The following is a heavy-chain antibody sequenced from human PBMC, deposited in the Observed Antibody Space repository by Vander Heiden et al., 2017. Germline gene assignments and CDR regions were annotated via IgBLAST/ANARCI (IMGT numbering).Heavy chain of an antibody. D-gene: IGHD3-10*01. CDR3: ARSRGDY. CDR2: IYYSGST. CDR1: GGSISSYY. Sequence: QVQLQESGPGLVKPSETLSLTCPVSGGSISSYYWSWIGQPPGKGLEWSGDIYYSGSTNYNPSRKSRVTISVDTSKNQFSLKLSSVTAADTAVYYCARSRGDYWGQGTLVTVAS. J-gene: IGHJ4*02. V-gene: IGHV4-59*01.